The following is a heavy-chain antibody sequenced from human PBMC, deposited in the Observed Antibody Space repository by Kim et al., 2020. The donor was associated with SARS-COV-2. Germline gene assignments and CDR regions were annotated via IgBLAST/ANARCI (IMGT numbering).Heavy chain of an antibody. D-gene: IGHD6-6*01. J-gene: IGHJ5*02. CDR3: ARGWQSAARGNWFDP. V-gene: IGHV3-11*01. CDR2: ISGGADHI. Sequence: GGSLRLSCAVSGFTFSDYYMSWIRQAPGKGLEWISYISGGADHIYYGDSVKGRFTISRDNAKKSLYLQMNSLRAEDTAVYHCARGWQSAARGNWFDPWG. CDR1: GFTFSDYY.